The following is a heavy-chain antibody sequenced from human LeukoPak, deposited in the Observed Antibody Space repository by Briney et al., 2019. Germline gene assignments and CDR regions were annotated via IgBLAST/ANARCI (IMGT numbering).Heavy chain of an antibody. CDR2: ISSGSTYT. V-gene: IGHV3-11*05. CDR3: ARGDYGGDYFDY. J-gene: IGHJ4*02. CDR1: GFTFSDHY. D-gene: IGHD4-23*01. Sequence: GGSLRLSCEVSGFTFSDHYVSWIRQAPGKRLEWVSYISSGSTYTNYADSVEGRFTISRDNAKNSLYLQMNSLRAEDTGVYYCARGDYGGDYFDYWGQGTLVTVSS.